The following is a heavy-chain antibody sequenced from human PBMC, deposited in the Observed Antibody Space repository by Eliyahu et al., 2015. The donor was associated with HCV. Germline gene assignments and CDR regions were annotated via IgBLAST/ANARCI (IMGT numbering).Heavy chain of an antibody. CDR1: GXSIXXXGYY. CDR3: ARVKLVVVAATPLGYFDY. J-gene: IGHJ4*02. CDR2: IYYSGST. V-gene: IGHV4-31*03. Sequence: QVQLQESGPRLVXPSQXLSLXCTXXGXSIXXXGYYWTWIRQHPGKGLEWIGYIYYSGSTYYNPSLKSRISISVDTSKNQFSLKLRSVTAADTAVYYCARVKLVVVAATPLGYFDYWGQGTLVTVSS. D-gene: IGHD2-15*01.